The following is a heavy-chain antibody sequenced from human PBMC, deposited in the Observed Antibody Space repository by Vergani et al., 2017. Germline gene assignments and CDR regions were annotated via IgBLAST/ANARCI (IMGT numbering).Heavy chain of an antibody. V-gene: IGHV3-33*01. Sequence: QAQLVESEGGVVQPGRSLTLSCVASGFTFSSHGMHWVRQAPGKGLEWVAVIWYDGSNKYYGDSVKGRFTISRDNSKNTLYLQMNSLRVEDTAVYYCARWGNEKRLDSWGQGTLVTVSS. J-gene: IGHJ5*01. CDR1: GFTFSSHG. CDR3: ARWGNEKRLDS. CDR2: IWYDGSNK. D-gene: IGHD1-1*01.